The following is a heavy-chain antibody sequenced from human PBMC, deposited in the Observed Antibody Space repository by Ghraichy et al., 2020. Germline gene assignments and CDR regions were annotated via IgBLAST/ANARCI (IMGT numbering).Heavy chain of an antibody. J-gene: IGHJ6*02. Sequence: ASVKVSCKASGYTFTGYYMHWVRQAPGQGLEWMGWINPNSGGTNYAQKFQGRVTMTRDTSISTAYMELSRLRSDDTAVYYCARDLVDTAMAPVETNYGMDVWGQGTTVTVSS. D-gene: IGHD5-18*01. CDR2: INPNSGGT. CDR3: ARDLVDTAMAPVETNYGMDV. CDR1: GYTFTGYY. V-gene: IGHV1-2*02.